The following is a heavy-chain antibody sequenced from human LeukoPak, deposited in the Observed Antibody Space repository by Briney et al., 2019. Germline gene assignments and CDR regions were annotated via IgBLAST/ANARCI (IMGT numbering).Heavy chain of an antibody. Sequence: SETLSLTCTVSGDSFGSGHYYWSWIRQSPGKGLEWIGYIYYTGTTYYNPPLESRITISIDTSRNQFSLKLRSVTAADTAVYYCAREWFGELKGFDPWGQGTLVTVSS. CDR2: IYYTGTT. V-gene: IGHV4-30-4*01. CDR1: GDSFGSGHYY. J-gene: IGHJ5*01. CDR3: AREWFGELKGFDP. D-gene: IGHD3-10*01.